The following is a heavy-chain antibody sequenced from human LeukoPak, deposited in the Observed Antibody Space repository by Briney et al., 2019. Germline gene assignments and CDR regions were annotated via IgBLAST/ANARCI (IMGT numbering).Heavy chain of an antibody. CDR2: IYYSGST. Sequence: SETLSLTCTVSGGSISSSSYYWGWIRQPPGKGLEWIGRIYYSGSTYYNPSLKSRVTISVDTSKNQFSLKLSSVTAADTAVYYCASYGSGSYYYYYYMDVWGKGTTVTISS. D-gene: IGHD3-10*01. CDR1: GGSISSSSYY. V-gene: IGHV4-39*01. CDR3: ASYGSGSYYYYYYMDV. J-gene: IGHJ6*03.